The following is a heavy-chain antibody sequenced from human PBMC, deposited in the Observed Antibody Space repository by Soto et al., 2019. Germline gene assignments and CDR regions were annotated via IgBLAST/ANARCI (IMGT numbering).Heavy chain of an antibody. V-gene: IGHV1-69*08. CDR3: ARRRYCGYDCYHKHYYGMDV. J-gene: IGHJ6*02. Sequence: QVQLVQSGAEVKKPGSSVRVSCRSSGDTFSSYIVNWLRLAPGRGLEWMGRVIPVLTTTDYAQNFRGRVTIRADTSTNTVSLDLSSLTSDDTAVYYCARRRYCGYDCYHKHYYGMDVWGQGSLVTVAS. CDR2: VIPVLTTT. CDR1: GDTFSSYI. D-gene: IGHD2-21*02.